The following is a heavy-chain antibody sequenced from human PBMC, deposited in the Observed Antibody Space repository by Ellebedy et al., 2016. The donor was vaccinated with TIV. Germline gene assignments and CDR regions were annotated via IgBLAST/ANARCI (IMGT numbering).Heavy chain of an antibody. J-gene: IGHJ4*01. V-gene: IGHV3-23*01. CDR1: GFVFSNYG. CDR2: ISLAGDKT. D-gene: IGHD1/OR15-1a*01. CDR3: AKGRTLPVFDY. Sequence: GGSLRLXXATSGFVFSNYGMSWVRQAPGKGLEWVSSISLAGDKTFYADSVKGRFTISRDNSNNTIYLQLNSVKTEDSALYFCAKGRTLPVFDYWGHGTLVTVSS.